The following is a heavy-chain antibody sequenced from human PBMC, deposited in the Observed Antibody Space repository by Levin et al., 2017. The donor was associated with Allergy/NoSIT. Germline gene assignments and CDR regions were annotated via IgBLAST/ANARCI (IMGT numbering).Heavy chain of an antibody. CDR2: IWYDGSNK. CDR1: GFTFSSYG. Sequence: GESLKISCAASGFTFSSYGMHWVRQAPGKGLEWVAVIWYDGSNKYYADSVKGRFTISRDNSKNTLYLQMNSLRAEDTAVYYCARVPGHYYDSSGYFSPGDAFDIWGQGTMVTVSS. J-gene: IGHJ3*02. V-gene: IGHV3-33*01. D-gene: IGHD3-22*01. CDR3: ARVPGHYYDSSGYFSPGDAFDI.